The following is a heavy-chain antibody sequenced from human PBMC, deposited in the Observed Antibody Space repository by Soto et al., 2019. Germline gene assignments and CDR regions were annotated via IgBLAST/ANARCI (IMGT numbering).Heavy chain of an antibody. CDR2: IIPIFCTA. V-gene: IGHV1-69*01. CDR3: ARGVMEYCSSTRCYEEY. Sequence: QVQLVQSGAEVKKPGSSVKVSCKASGGTFSSYAISWVRQAPGQGLEWMGGIIPIFCTANYAQTFPGRVTSSADESTSTAYMELSSLRSDDTAVYYCARGVMEYCSSTRCYEEYWGQGRLVTVSS. CDR1: GGTFSSYA. D-gene: IGHD2-2*01. J-gene: IGHJ4*02.